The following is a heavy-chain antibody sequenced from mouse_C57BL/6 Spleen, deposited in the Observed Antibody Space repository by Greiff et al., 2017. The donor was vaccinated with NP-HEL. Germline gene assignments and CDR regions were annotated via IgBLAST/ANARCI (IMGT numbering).Heavy chain of an antibody. CDR3: ARSLIYDGYLVDFDY. CDR2: IYPGDGDT. Sequence: QVQLQQSGPELVKPGASVKISCKASGYAFSSSWMNWVKQRPGKGLEWIGRIYPGDGDTNYNGKFKGKATLTADKSSSTAYMQLSSLTSEDAAVYFCARSLIYDGYLVDFDYWGQGTTLTVSS. D-gene: IGHD2-3*01. V-gene: IGHV1-82*01. CDR1: GYAFSSSW. J-gene: IGHJ2*01.